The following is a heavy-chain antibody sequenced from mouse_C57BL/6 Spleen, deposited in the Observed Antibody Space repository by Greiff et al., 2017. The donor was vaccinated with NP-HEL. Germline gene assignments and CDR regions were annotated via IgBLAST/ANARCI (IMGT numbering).Heavy chain of an antibody. CDR2: INYDGIST. Sequence: EVKLMESEGGLVQPGSSMKLSCTASGFTFSDYYMAWVRQVPEKGLEWVANINYDGISTSYLDSLKSRFIISRDNAKNILYLQMSSLKSEDTATYYCARGDYDYDDYAMDYWGQGTSVTVSS. V-gene: IGHV5-16*01. CDR1: GFTFSDYY. J-gene: IGHJ4*01. D-gene: IGHD2-4*01. CDR3: ARGDYDYDDYAMDY.